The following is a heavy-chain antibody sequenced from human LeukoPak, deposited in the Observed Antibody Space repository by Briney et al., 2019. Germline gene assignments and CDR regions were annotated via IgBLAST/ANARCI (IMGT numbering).Heavy chain of an antibody. CDR2: IKQDGSEK. V-gene: IGHV3-7*01. CDR3: ARHTSDWYKEGAN. J-gene: IGHJ4*02. CDR1: GFAFSYYW. D-gene: IGHD6-19*01. Sequence: GGSLRLSCAASGFAFSYYWMNWVRQAPGKGLEWVANIKQDGSEKSYVDSVKGRFTISRDNAKNTLYLQMTTLRAEDTAVYLCARHTSDWYKEGANWGQGTPVTVSS.